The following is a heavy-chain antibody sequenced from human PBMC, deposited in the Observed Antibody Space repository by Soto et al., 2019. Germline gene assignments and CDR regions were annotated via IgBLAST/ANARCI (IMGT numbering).Heavy chain of an antibody. D-gene: IGHD4-17*01. Sequence: EVQLLESGGGLVQPGGSLRLSCVVSGFTFGSDAMSWVRQPPETGPEWVAILRGKGFTTYYADSVKGRFPISGDKSKSALFLQMNSLRAADTGVYYCARALRPILNFFSDMDVWGRWTSGTVSS. J-gene: IGHJ6*03. CDR3: ARALRPILNFFSDMDV. CDR1: GFTFGSDA. V-gene: IGHV3-23*01. CDR2: LRGKGFTT.